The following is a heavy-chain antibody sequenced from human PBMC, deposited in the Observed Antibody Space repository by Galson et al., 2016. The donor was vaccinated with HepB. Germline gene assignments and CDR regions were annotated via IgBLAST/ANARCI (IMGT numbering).Heavy chain of an antibody. V-gene: IGHV3-7*03. Sequence: LSLSCAASGFTFSDYWMTWVRRAPGKGLEWVANMKQGGSEKYSVDSVKGRFTISRDNVKNLLYLQMNSLRVEDTAVYYCARDSGRYYIDYWGQGILVTVSS. CDR2: MKQGGSEK. D-gene: IGHD3-10*01. CDR1: GFTFSDYW. CDR3: ARDSGRYYIDY. J-gene: IGHJ4*02.